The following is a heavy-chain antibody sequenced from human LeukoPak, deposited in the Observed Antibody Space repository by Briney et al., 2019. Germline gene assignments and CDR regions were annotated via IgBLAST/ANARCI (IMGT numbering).Heavy chain of an antibody. D-gene: IGHD6-13*01. Sequence: GRSLRLSCAASGFTFSSYAMHWVRQAPGKGLEWVAVISYDGSNKYYADSVKGRFTISRDNSKNTLYLQMNSLRAEDTAVYYCARETIAAAGQAYYYYYGMDVWGQGTTVTVSS. CDR1: GFTFSSYA. CDR2: ISYDGSNK. CDR3: ARETIAAAGQAYYYYYGMDV. J-gene: IGHJ6*02. V-gene: IGHV3-30-3*01.